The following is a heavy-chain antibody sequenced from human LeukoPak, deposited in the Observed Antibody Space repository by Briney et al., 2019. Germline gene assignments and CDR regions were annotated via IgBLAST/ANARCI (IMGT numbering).Heavy chain of an antibody. V-gene: IGHV4-30-4*01. Sequence: SQTLSLTCTVSGGSISSGDYNWSWIRQPPGKGLEWIGYIYYSGSTYYNPSLKSRVTISVDTSKNQFSLKLSSVTAADTAVYYCAREKGDYGDYVVYFDYWGQGTLVTVSS. J-gene: IGHJ4*02. D-gene: IGHD4-17*01. CDR2: IYYSGST. CDR3: AREKGDYGDYVVYFDY. CDR1: GGSISSGDYN.